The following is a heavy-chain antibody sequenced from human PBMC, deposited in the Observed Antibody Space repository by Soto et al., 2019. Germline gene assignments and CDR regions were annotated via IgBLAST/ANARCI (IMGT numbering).Heavy chain of an antibody. D-gene: IGHD2-2*01. CDR1: GFSLSSAGMG. V-gene: IGHV2-26*01. J-gene: IGHJ5*02. Sequence: QVTLKESGPVLVKPTETLTLTCTVSGFSLSSAGMGVSWVRQPPGKALEWLANIFSNGEKSYTTSLKSRLTISKDTSKGQVVLSMTNLDPVDSATYYCARYISLPAAVYNWFDPWGQGTLVTVSS. CDR3: ARYISLPAAVYNWFDP. CDR2: IFSNGEK.